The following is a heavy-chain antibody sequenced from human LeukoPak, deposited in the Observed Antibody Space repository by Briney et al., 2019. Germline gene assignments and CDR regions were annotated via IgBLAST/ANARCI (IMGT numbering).Heavy chain of an antibody. CDR2: IKQDGSEK. Sequence: GGSLRLSCAVSGFTFRNYWMSWVRQAPGKGLEWVANIKQDGSEKNYVDSVKGRFTISRDNAKNSLYLQMNSPRVEDTAVYYCARLEQWLTPYWGQGTLVTVSS. J-gene: IGHJ4*02. CDR1: GFTFRNYW. CDR3: ARLEQWLTPY. V-gene: IGHV3-7*01. D-gene: IGHD6-19*01.